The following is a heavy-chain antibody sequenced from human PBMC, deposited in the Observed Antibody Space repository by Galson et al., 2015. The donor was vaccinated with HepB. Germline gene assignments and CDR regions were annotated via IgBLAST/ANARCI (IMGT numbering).Heavy chain of an antibody. CDR3: IRLGNLVGYSSS. CDR1: GFTLSGSA. V-gene: IGHV3-73*01. D-gene: IGHD6-13*01. CDR2: IGSKADSYAT. Sequence: SLRLSCAGSGFTLSGSAIHWVRQASGRGLEWVGRIGSKADSYATAYTASVQGRFTISRDDSKNTAYLQMKRLKTEDTAVYYCIRLGNLVGYSSSWGQGTPVTVSS. J-gene: IGHJ4*02.